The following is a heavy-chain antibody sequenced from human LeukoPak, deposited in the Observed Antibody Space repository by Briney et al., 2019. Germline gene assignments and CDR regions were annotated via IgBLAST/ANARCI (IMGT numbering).Heavy chain of an antibody. V-gene: IGHV3-23*01. CDR3: ARDYPTSGIVTIFDY. CDR1: EFTFSYYT. D-gene: IGHD1-1*01. J-gene: IGHJ4*02. Sequence: PGGSLRLSCATSEFTFSYYTLNWVRQAPGKGLEWVSSITASSGSTYCADSVKGRFTISRDNSKNTLYLQMSSLRAEDTAVYYCARDYPTSGIVTIFDYWGQGTLVTVSS. CDR2: ITASSGST.